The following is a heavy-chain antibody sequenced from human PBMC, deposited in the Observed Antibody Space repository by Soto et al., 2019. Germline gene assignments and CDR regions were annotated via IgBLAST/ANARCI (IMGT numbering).Heavy chain of an antibody. J-gene: IGHJ4*02. CDR2: IYYSGST. D-gene: IGHD1-20*01. Sequence: SETMPLTCTGSVGSTRTYYWSWIRQPPGKGLEWIGYIYYSGSTNYNPSLKSRVAISVDTSKNQFSLKLSSVTAADTAVYYCARRYGYSFDYWGQGTLVTVS. V-gene: IGHV4-59*08. CDR3: ARRYGYSFDY. CDR1: VGSTRTYY.